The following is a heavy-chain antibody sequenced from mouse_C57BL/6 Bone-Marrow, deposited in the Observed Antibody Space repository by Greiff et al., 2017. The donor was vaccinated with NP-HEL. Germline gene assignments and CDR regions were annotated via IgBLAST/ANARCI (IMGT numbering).Heavy chain of an antibody. CDR3: ARRKLRAMDY. V-gene: IGHV5-9*01. Sequence: EVKLQESGGGLVKPGGSLKLSCAASGFTFSSYTMSWVRQTPEKRLEWVATISGGGGNTYYPDSVKGRFTISRDNAKNTLYLQMSSLRSEDTALYYCARRKLRAMDYWGQGTSVTVSS. CDR2: ISGGGGNT. CDR1: GFTFSSYT. D-gene: IGHD1-1*01. J-gene: IGHJ4*01.